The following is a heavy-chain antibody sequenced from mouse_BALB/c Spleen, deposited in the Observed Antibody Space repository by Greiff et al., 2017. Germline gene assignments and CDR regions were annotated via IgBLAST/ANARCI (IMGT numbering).Heavy chain of an antibody. J-gene: IGHJ3*01. V-gene: IGHV1-82*01. CDR3: ARAYDGYYLFAY. Sequence: QVQLQQSGPELVKPGASVKISCKASGYAFSSSWMNWVKQRPGQGLEWIGRIYPGDGDTNYNGKFKGKATLTADKSSSTAYMQLSSLTSVDSAVYFCARAYDGYYLFAYWGQGTLVTVSA. CDR2: IYPGDGDT. CDR1: GYAFSSSW. D-gene: IGHD2-3*01.